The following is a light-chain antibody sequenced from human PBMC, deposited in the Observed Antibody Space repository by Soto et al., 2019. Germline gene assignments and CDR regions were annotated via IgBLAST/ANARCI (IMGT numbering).Light chain of an antibody. CDR2: KAS. Sequence: DIQMTQSPSTLSASVGDRVTITCRASQSISNSLAWYKQKPGKAPNLLIYKASSLETGVPSRFSGSGSGTVFTLTISSLQPDDVATYYCRQYVSYPVTFGGGTKVEMK. V-gene: IGKV1-5*03. CDR3: RQYVSYPVT. J-gene: IGKJ4*01. CDR1: QSISNS.